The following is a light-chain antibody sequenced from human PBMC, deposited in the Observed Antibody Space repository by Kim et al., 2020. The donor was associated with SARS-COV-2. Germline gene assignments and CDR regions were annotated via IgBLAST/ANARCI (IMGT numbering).Light chain of an antibody. CDR1: SGSIASNY. J-gene: IGLJ3*02. V-gene: IGLV6-57*02. CDR2: EDN. CDR3: QSYDSSNHWV. Sequence: NFMLTQPHSVSESPGKTVTISCTGSSGSIASNYVQWYQQRPGSAPTTVIYEDNQRPSGLPDRFSGSIDSSSNSASLTISGLKTEDEADYYCQSYDSSNHWVFGGGTQLTVL.